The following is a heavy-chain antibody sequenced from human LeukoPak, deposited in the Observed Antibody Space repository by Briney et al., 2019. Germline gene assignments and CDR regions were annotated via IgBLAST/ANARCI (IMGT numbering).Heavy chain of an antibody. CDR1: GFTFSNAW. V-gene: IGHV3-15*01. J-gene: IGHJ3*02. D-gene: IGHD3-10*01. Sequence: GGSLRLSCAASGFTFSNAWMSWVRQAPGKGLEWVGRIKSKTDGGTTDYAAPVKGRFTISRDDSKNTLYLQMNSLKTEDTAVYYCTTLMMVRGVIITFAFDIWGQETMVTVSS. CDR3: TTLMMVRGVIITFAFDI. CDR2: IKSKTDGGTT.